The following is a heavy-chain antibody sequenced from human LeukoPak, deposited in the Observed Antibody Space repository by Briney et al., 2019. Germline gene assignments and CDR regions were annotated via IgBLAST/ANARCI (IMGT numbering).Heavy chain of an antibody. CDR3: ARIGSGYDGDYFDL. Sequence: GGSLRLSCAASGFTFSSYWMHWVRQAPGEGLVWVSRINIDGGYTSYADSVKGRFTISRDNAKNTLYLQMNSLRADDTALYYCARIGSGYDGDYFDLWGQGTLVTVSS. CDR2: INIDGGYT. V-gene: IGHV3-74*01. D-gene: IGHD5-12*01. CDR1: GFTFSSYW. J-gene: IGHJ4*02.